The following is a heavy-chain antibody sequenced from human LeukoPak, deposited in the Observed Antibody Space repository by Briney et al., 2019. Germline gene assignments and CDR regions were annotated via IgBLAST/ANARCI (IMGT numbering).Heavy chain of an antibody. CDR1: GSRFTTYW. Sequence: GASLKISCKGSGSRFTTYWIGWVRPLPGKGLEWMGIINHSDSDTGYGPSFQDQVNVSADTAIRTAYLHWSSLKASDTAMYYCARHIDIYGHNWGQGTLVTVSS. V-gene: IGHV5-51*01. J-gene: IGHJ4*02. CDR3: ARHIDIYGHN. CDR2: INHSDSDT. D-gene: IGHD5-18*01.